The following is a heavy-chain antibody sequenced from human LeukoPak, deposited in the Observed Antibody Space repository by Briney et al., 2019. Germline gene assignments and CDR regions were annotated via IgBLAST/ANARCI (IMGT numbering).Heavy chain of an antibody. CDR1: GFTFDDYA. Sequence: GGSLRLSCAASGFTFDDYAMHWVRQAPGKGLEWVSLISWEGGSTYYADSVKGRFTISRDNNRNSLYLQMNSLRTEDIALYYCAKDGVVAALGDNWFDPWGQGTLVTVSS. J-gene: IGHJ5*02. V-gene: IGHV3-43D*03. D-gene: IGHD2-15*01. CDR2: ISWEGGST. CDR3: AKDGVVAALGDNWFDP.